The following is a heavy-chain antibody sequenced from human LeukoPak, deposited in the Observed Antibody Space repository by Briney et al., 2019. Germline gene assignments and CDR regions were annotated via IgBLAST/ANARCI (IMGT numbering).Heavy chain of an antibody. CDR2: INPNSGDT. CDR1: GYSLTGYY. Sequence: ASVKVSCKASGYSLTGYYMHWLRQAPGQGLEWMGWINPNSGDTGYAQKFQGRVTMTRDTSISTAYMELSRLRSDDTAVYYCARGSAFGGVIDDYWGQGTLVTVSS. V-gene: IGHV1-2*02. D-gene: IGHD3-16*02. CDR3: ARGSAFGGVIDDY. J-gene: IGHJ4*02.